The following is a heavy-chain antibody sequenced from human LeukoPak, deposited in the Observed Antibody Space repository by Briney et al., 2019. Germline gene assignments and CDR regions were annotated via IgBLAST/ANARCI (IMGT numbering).Heavy chain of an antibody. V-gene: IGHV3-33*01. Sequence: PGGSLRLSCAASGFTFSSYGMHWVRQAPGKGLEWVAVIWYDGSNKYYADSVKGRFTISRDNSKNTLYLQMNSLRAEDTAVYYCARDHRYSSGWPLDYWGQGTLVTVSS. J-gene: IGHJ4*02. CDR3: ARDHRYSSGWPLDY. CDR1: GFTFSSYG. D-gene: IGHD6-19*01. CDR2: IWYDGSNK.